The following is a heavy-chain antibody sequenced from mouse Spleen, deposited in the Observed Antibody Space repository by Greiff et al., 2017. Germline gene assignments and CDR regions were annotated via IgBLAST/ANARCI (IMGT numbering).Heavy chain of an antibody. Sequence: EVHLVESGGGLVKPGGSLKLSCAASGFTFSDYGMHWVRQAPEKGLEWVAYISSGSSTIYYADTVKGRFTISRDNAKNTLFLQMTSLRSEDTAMYYCARPDYSNYDAMDYWGQGTSVTVSS. J-gene: IGHJ4*01. V-gene: IGHV5-17*01. CDR2: ISSGSSTI. CDR3: ARPDYSNYDAMDY. CDR1: GFTFSDYG. D-gene: IGHD2-5*01.